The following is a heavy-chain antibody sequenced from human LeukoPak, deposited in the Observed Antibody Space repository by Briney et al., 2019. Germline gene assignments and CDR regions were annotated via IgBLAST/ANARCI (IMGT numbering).Heavy chain of an antibody. D-gene: IGHD6-19*01. CDR2: ISSNGGST. Sequence: GGSLRLSCSASGFTFSSYAMHWVRQAPGKGLEYVSAISSNGGSTYYADSVKGRFTISRDNSKNTLYLQMSSLRAEDTAVYYCAKDRGGSVAGTQFDYWGQGTLVTVSS. J-gene: IGHJ4*02. V-gene: IGHV3-64D*06. CDR1: GFTFSSYA. CDR3: AKDRGGSVAGTQFDY.